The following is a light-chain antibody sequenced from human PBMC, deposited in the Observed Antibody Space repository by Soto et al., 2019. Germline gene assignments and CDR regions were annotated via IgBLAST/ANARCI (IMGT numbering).Light chain of an antibody. CDR2: EVT. Sequence: QSALTQPPSVSGSPGQSVTISCTGTSSDVGSYNRVSWYQQPPGTAPKLIIYEVTNRTSGVPVRFSGSKSANMASLTISGLQAEDEADYYCASYTSSRVWVFGGGTKLTVL. CDR3: ASYTSSRVWV. V-gene: IGLV2-18*02. CDR1: SSDVGSYNR. J-gene: IGLJ3*02.